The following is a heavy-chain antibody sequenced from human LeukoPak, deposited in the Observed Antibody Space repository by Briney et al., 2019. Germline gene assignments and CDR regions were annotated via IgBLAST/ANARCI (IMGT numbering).Heavy chain of an antibody. CDR3: AKGTYGSGSYYNAFDY. J-gene: IGHJ4*02. D-gene: IGHD3-10*01. CDR2: ISWNSGSI. V-gene: IGHV3-9*01. CDR1: GFTFDDYA. Sequence: GGSLRLSCPASGFTFDDYAMHWVRQAPGKGLEWVSGISWNSGSIGYADSVKGRFTISRDNAKNSLYLQMNSLRAEDTALYYCAKGTYGSGSYYNAFDYWGQGTLVTVSS.